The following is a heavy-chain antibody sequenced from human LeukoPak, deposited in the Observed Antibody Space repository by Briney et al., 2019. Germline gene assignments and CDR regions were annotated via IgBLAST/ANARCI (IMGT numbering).Heavy chain of an antibody. Sequence: SETLSLTCTVSGGSISSGDYYWSWIRQPPGKGLEWIGYIYYSGSTNYNPSLKSRATISVDTSKNQFSLKLSSVTAADTAVYYCARWAYGDYWYFDLWGRGTLVTVSS. V-gene: IGHV4-61*08. CDR1: GGSISSGDYY. D-gene: IGHD4-17*01. J-gene: IGHJ2*01. CDR3: ARWAYGDYWYFDL. CDR2: IYYSGST.